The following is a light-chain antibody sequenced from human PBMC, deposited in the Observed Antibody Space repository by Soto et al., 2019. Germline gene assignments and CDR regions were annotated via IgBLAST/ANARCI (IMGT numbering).Light chain of an antibody. CDR3: AAWDDSLNGRV. CDR2: SSN. CDR1: HSNIGRNS. Sequence: QSVLTQPPSASGTPGQRVTSPCSGTHSNIGRNSVNWYLQLPGTAPRLLIFSSNQRPLGVPDRFSGSRSGTSASLAITGLRSEDDAYYYCAAWDDSLNGRVFGGGTKVTVL. J-gene: IGLJ3*02. V-gene: IGLV1-44*01.